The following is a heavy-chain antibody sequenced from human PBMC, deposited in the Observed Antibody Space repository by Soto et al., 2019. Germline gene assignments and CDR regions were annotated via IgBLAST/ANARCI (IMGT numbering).Heavy chain of an antibody. CDR3: TREQSDDNYFDP. Sequence: SETLSLTCTVSGAALIRGGYFYTWVRQPPGKGLEWLGYIYYSGGTNYNPSLKSRVTISLDKSKSQFSLRLTSVTAADTAVYYCTREQSDDNYFDPWGQGILVTVSS. J-gene: IGHJ5*02. CDR1: GAALIRGGYF. V-gene: IGHV4-61*08. D-gene: IGHD6-19*01. CDR2: IYYSGGT.